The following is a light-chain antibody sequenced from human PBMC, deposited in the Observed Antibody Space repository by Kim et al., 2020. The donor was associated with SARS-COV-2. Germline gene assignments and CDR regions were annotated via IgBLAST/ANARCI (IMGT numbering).Light chain of an antibody. CDR3: QQANSFPLT. CDR1: QDISSW. V-gene: IGKV1-12*01. CDR2: DAA. Sequence: ASVGDRVTITCRASQDISSWLAWYQQKPGKEPKHLIYDAASLQRGVPSRFSGSGSGTDFTLTISRLQPEDFAIYYCQQANSFPLTFGGGTKVDIK. J-gene: IGKJ4*01.